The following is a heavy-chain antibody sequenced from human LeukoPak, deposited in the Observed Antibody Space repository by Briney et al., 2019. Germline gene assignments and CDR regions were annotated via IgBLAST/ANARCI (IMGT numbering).Heavy chain of an antibody. CDR2: IIPIFGTA. V-gene: IGHV1-69*13. Sequence: SVKVSCKASGGTFSSYAISWVRQAPGQGLEWMGGIIPIFGTANYAQKFQGRVTITADESTSTAYMELSSLRSEDTAVYYCARLADSGSYHDAFDIWGQGTMVTASS. D-gene: IGHD1-26*01. J-gene: IGHJ3*02. CDR3: ARLADSGSYHDAFDI. CDR1: GGTFSSYA.